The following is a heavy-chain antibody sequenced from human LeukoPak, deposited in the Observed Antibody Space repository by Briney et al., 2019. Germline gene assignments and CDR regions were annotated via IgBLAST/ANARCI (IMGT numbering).Heavy chain of an antibody. CDR2: IYYSGST. CDR1: GGSISSGGYY. CDR3: ARCSGGSCYS. V-gene: IGHV4-31*03. Sequence: SETLSLTCTVSGGSISSGGYYWSWIRQHPGKGLEWIGYIYYSGSTYYNPSLKSRVTISVDTSKNQFSLKLSSVTAADTAVYYCARCSGGSCYSWGQGTLVTVSS. J-gene: IGHJ4*02. D-gene: IGHD2-15*01.